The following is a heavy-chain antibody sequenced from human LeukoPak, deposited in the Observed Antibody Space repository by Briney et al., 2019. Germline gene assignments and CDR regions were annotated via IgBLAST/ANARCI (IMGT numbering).Heavy chain of an antibody. Sequence: SETLSLTCTVSGYSISSGYYWGWIRQPPGKGLEWIGSIYHSGSTYYNPSLKSRVTISVDTSKNQFSLKLSSVTAADTAVYYCARSYYGDGVLDYWGQGTLVTVSS. V-gene: IGHV4-38-2*02. CDR1: GYSISSGYY. CDR3: ARSYYGDGVLDY. J-gene: IGHJ4*02. CDR2: IYHSGST. D-gene: IGHD4-17*01.